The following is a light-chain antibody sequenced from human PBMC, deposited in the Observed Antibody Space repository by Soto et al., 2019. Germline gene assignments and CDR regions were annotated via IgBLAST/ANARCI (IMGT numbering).Light chain of an antibody. Sequence: QSVLTRSSSASASLGSSVKLTCTLSSGHSTYIIAWHQQQPGKAPRYLMKLEGSGNYNKGIGVSDRFSGSSSGADRYLTISTIQFEDAAHYYCETWDINTHAVFGRGTQLTVL. CDR1: SGHSTYI. CDR2: LEGSGNY. V-gene: IGLV4-60*02. J-gene: IGLJ7*01. CDR3: ETWDINTHAV.